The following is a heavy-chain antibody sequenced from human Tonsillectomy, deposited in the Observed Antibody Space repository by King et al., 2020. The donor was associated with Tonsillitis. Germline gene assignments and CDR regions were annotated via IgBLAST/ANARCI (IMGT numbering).Heavy chain of an antibody. Sequence: QLVQSGAEVKKPGESLKISCKVSGYSFTTYWIGWVRQMPGKGLEWMGIIYPGDSDRKYSPSCQGHVTMSADKSISTAYLQWSSLKASDTAMYYCARVYDSGSYYYMDVWGKGTTVTVSS. V-gene: IGHV5-51*03. CDR3: ARVYDSGSYYYMDV. D-gene: IGHD3-10*01. J-gene: IGHJ6*03. CDR2: IYPGDSDR. CDR1: GYSFTTYW.